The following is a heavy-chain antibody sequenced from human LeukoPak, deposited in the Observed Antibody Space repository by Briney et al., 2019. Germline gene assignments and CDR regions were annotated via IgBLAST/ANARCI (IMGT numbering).Heavy chain of an antibody. CDR3: ARNYGDYLYYFDY. J-gene: IGHJ4*02. CDR1: GGYVSSGTYY. V-gene: IGHV4-61*01. CDR2: IYYSGST. D-gene: IGHD4-17*01. Sequence: SETLSLTCTVSGGYVSSGTYYWSWIRQPPGKGLEWIGYIYYSGSTNYSPSLKSRVTISADTSKNQFSLKLTSVTVADTAVYYCARNYGDYLYYFDYWGQGTLVTVSS.